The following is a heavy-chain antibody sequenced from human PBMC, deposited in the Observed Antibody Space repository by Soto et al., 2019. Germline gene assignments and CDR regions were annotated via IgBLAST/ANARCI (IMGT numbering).Heavy chain of an antibody. J-gene: IGHJ3*02. CDR2: IYDSTIT. CDR1: GGSISDYH. D-gene: IGHD3-9*01. CDR3: ASPYYDILTGYYRDNDAFDI. Sequence: SETLSLTCTVSGGSISDYHWSWIRQPPGKGLEWIGYIYDSTITNYNPSLKSRVTISVDTSKNQFSLKLSPVTAADTAVYYCASPYYDILTGYYRDNDAFDIWGQGTMVTVSS. V-gene: IGHV4-4*08.